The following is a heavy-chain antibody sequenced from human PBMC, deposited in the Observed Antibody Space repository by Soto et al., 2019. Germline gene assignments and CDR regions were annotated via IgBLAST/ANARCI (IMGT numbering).Heavy chain of an antibody. J-gene: IGHJ3*02. Sequence: ALGKVSCKASGYTFTSYGISWVRQAPGQGHEWMGWISAYNGNTNYAQKLQGRVTMTTDTSTSTAYTELRSLRSDDTAVYYCARVSVAGTGDAFDIWGQGTMVTVSS. CDR3: ARVSVAGTGDAFDI. D-gene: IGHD6-19*01. CDR1: GYTFTSYG. V-gene: IGHV1-18*01. CDR2: ISAYNGNT.